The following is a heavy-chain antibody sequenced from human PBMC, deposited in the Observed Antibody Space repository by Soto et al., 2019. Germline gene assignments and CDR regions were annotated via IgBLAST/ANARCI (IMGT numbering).Heavy chain of an antibody. Sequence: QVQLVQSGAEVKKPGSSVKVSCKASVGTFSSYAISWVRQAPGQGLEWMGGIIPIFGTANYAQKFQGRVKITADESTSTAYMELSSLRSEDTAVYYCARMYSSSFYYGMDVWGQGTTVTVSS. D-gene: IGHD6-6*01. CDR2: IIPIFGTA. J-gene: IGHJ6*02. CDR3: ARMYSSSFYYGMDV. V-gene: IGHV1-69*01. CDR1: VGTFSSYA.